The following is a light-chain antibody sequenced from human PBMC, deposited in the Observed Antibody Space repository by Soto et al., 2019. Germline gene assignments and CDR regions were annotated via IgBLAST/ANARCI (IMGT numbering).Light chain of an antibody. CDR3: SSYEGTNTWV. CDR1: SNDVGGYDF. CDR2: DVT. V-gene: IGLV2-8*01. J-gene: IGLJ3*02. Sequence: QSVLTQPPSASGSPGQSVTISCTGTSNDVGGYDFVSWYQHHPGEAPKLMIFDVTQRPSGVPDRFSGSKSGNTASLTVSGLQAEDEADYYCSSYEGTNTWVFGGGTKLTVL.